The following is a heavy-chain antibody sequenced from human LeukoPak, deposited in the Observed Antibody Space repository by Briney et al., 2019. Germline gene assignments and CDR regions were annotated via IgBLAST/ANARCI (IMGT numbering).Heavy chain of an antibody. J-gene: IGHJ5*02. V-gene: IGHV3-74*03. CDR2: INSDGSRT. Sequence: TGGSLRLSCAASGITFSSHWMHWVRQTPEKGLVWVSRINSDGSRTTYADSVKGRFTISRDNAKNTLYLQMNSLRAEDTAVYYCAREQLEPSSHPFDPWGQGTLVTVSS. D-gene: IGHD1-1*01. CDR3: AREQLEPSSHPFDP. CDR1: GITFSSHW.